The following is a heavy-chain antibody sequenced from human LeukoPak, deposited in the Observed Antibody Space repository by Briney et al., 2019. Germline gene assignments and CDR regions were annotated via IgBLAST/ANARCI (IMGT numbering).Heavy chain of an antibody. CDR3: VGGSVTWYYMDV. D-gene: IGHD4-23*01. Sequence: GGSLRLSCAASGFTFSSYSMNWVRQAPGKGLEWVSSISSSSSYIYYADSVKGRFTISRDNAKNSLYLQMNSLRAEDTAVYYWVGGSVTWYYMDVWGKGTTVTVSS. CDR2: ISSSSSYI. J-gene: IGHJ6*03. V-gene: IGHV3-21*01. CDR1: GFTFSSYS.